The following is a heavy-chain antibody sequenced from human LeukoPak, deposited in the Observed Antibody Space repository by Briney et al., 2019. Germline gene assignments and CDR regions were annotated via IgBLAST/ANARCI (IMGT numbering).Heavy chain of an antibody. V-gene: IGHV3-23*01. CDR1: GFTFGDSE. D-gene: IGHD5-12*01. Sequence: PGRSLRLSCTGSGFTFGDSEMSWVRQAPGKGLEWVSSISSSSSYIYYADSVKGRFTISRDNSKNTLYLQMNSLKTEDTAVYYCANHVRSIVATIGYWGQGTLVTVSS. CDR3: ANHVRSIVATIGY. J-gene: IGHJ4*02. CDR2: ISSSSSYI.